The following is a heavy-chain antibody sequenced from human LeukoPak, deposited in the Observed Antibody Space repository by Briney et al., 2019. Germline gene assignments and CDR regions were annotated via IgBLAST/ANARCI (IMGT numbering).Heavy chain of an antibody. J-gene: IGHJ6*02. V-gene: IGHV1-69*01. CDR3: ARDTDIVVVVAARYYYYYGMDV. CDR1: GGTFSSYA. D-gene: IGHD2-15*01. CDR2: IIPIFGTP. Sequence: SVKVSCKASGGTFSSYAISWVRQAPGQGLDWMGGIIPIFGTPNYAQKFQGRVAITADESTSTAYMELSSLRSEDTAVYYCARDTDIVVVVAARYYYYYGMDVWGQGTTVTVSS.